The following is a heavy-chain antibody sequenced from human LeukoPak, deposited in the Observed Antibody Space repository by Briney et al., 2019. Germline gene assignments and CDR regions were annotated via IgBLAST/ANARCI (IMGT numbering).Heavy chain of an antibody. Sequence: SETLSLTCAVSGYSISSGYYWSWIRQPAGKGLEWIGRIYTSGSTNYNPSLKSRVTISVDTSKNQFSLKLSSVTAADTAMYYCARDITNFDWLLSGFDYWGQGTLVTVSS. CDR2: IYTSGST. V-gene: IGHV4-61*02. CDR3: ARDITNFDWLLSGFDY. CDR1: GYSISSGYY. J-gene: IGHJ4*02. D-gene: IGHD3-9*01.